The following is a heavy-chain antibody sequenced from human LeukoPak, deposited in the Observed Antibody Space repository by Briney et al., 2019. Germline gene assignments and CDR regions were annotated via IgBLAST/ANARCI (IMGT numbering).Heavy chain of an antibody. Sequence: SETLSLTCAVYGGSFSGYYWSWIRQPPGKGLEWIGEINHSGSTNYNPSLKSRVTISVDTSKNQFSLKLSSVTAADTAVYYCARGRIAARYVRWFDPWGQGTLVTVSS. J-gene: IGHJ5*02. V-gene: IGHV4-34*01. D-gene: IGHD6-6*01. CDR1: GGSFSGYY. CDR2: INHSGST. CDR3: ARGRIAARYVRWFDP.